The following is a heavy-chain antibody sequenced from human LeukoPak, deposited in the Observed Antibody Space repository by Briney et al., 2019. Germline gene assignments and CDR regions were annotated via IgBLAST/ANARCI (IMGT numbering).Heavy chain of an antibody. Sequence: GGSLRLSCAASGFTFSSYGMHWVRQAPGKGLEWVAFIRYDGSNQYYADSVKGRFTISRDNSKNTLYLQMNSLRAEDTAVYYCAEDGYSAGYYYYMDVWGKGTTVTVSS. CDR3: AEDGYSAGYYYYMDV. D-gene: IGHD4-23*01. CDR2: IRYDGSNQ. J-gene: IGHJ6*03. V-gene: IGHV3-30*02. CDR1: GFTFSSYG.